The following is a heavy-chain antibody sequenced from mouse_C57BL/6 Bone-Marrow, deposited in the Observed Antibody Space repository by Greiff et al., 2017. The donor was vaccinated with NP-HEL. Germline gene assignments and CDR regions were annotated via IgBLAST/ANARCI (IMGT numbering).Heavy chain of an antibody. V-gene: IGHV1-69*01. J-gene: IGHJ2*01. Sequence: QVQLQQPGAELVMPGASVKLSCKASGYTFTSYWMHWVKQRPGQGLEWIGEIDPSDSYTNYNQKFKGKSTLTVDKSSSTAYMQLSSLTSEDSAVYYCARPRIRFPYYFDAWGQGTTLSVSS. CDR1: GYTFTSYW. CDR2: IDPSDSYT. CDR3: ARPRIRFPYYFDA.